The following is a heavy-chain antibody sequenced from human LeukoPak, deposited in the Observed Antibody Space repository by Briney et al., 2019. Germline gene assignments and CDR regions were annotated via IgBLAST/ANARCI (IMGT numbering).Heavy chain of an antibody. D-gene: IGHD1-26*01. J-gene: IGHJ6*02. CDR3: ARSAWPPTTGGMDV. V-gene: IGHV1-8*02. CDR2: MNPNSGNT. CDR1: GGTFSSYA. Sequence: GASVKVSCKASGGTFSSYAISWVRQAPGQGLEWMGWMNPNSGNTGYAQKFQGRVTMTRNTSISTAYMELSSLRSEDTAVYYCARSAWPPTTGGMDVWGQGTTVTVSS.